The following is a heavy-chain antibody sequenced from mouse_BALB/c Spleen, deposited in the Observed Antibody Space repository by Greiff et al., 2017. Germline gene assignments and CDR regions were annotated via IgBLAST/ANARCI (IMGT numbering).Heavy chain of an antibody. D-gene: IGHD4-1*01. CDR1: GFTFSSYG. CDR3: ARDGDLTYSYYLDY. J-gene: IGHJ2*01. V-gene: IGHV5-6-3*01. Sequence: EVMLVESGGGLVQPGGSLKLSCAASGFTFSSYGMSWVRQTPDKRLELVATINSNGGSTYYPDSVKGRFTISRDNAKNTLYLQMSSLKSEDTAMYYYARDGDLTYSYYLDYWGQGTTLTVSS. CDR2: INSNGGST.